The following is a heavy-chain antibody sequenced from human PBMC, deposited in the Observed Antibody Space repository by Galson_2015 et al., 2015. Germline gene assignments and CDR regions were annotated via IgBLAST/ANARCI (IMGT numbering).Heavy chain of an antibody. CDR3: AREVVLRYFDWLPGGDAFDI. D-gene: IGHD3-9*01. CDR1: GYTFTSYG. CDR2: ISAYNGNT. Sequence: SVKVSCKASGYTFTSYGISWVRQAPGQGLEWMGWISAYNGNTNYAQKLQGRVTMTTDTSTSTAYMELRSLRSDDTAVYYCAREVVLRYFDWLPGGDAFDIWGQGTMVTVPS. J-gene: IGHJ3*02. V-gene: IGHV1-18*01.